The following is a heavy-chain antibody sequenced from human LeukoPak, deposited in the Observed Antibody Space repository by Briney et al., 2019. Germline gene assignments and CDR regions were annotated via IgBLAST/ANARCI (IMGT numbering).Heavy chain of an antibody. J-gene: IGHJ4*02. Sequence: GGSLRLSCAASGFTFSNYWMTWVRQAPGKGLDWVANIKKDGSEKYYVDSVKGRFTISRDNAKNSLYLQMNSLRAEDTAVYYCAKDFPQLGPSFDYWGQGTLVTVSS. CDR1: GFTFSNYW. V-gene: IGHV3-7*01. CDR2: IKKDGSEK. D-gene: IGHD1-1*01. CDR3: AKDFPQLGPSFDY.